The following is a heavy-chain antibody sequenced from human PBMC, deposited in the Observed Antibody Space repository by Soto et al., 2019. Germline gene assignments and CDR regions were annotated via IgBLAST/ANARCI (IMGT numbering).Heavy chain of an antibody. CDR2: IKHRGRN. Sequence: KPSETLSLACAVDGGSFSGYYWSWIRHPPGEGREWIGEIKHRGRNTSNPCLKSRVTISVDTSKNQSSLKLSSVTAADTAVYYCARGPTEYSHNWFDTWGQGTLVTVSS. CDR1: GGSFSGYY. V-gene: IGHV4-34*01. J-gene: IGHJ5*02. CDR3: ARGPTEYSHNWFDT. D-gene: IGHD6-6*01.